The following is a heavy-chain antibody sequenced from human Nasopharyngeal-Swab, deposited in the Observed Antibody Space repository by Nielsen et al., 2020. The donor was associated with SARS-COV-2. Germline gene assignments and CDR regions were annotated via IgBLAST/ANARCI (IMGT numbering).Heavy chain of an antibody. V-gene: IGHV3-11*04. D-gene: IGHD2-15*01. CDR2: ISSSGSTI. CDR1: GFTFSDYY. CDR3: ARDERYCSGGSCYASYWNYYYYGMDV. J-gene: IGHJ6*02. Sequence: GESLKISCAASGFTFSDYYMSWIRQAPGKGLEWVSYISSSGSTIYYADSVKGRSTISRDNAKNSLYLQMNSLRAEDTAVYYCARDERYCSGGSCYASYWNYYYYGMDVWGQGTTVTVSS.